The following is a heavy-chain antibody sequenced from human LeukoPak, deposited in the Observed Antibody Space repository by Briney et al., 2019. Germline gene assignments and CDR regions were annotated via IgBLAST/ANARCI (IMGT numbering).Heavy chain of an antibody. J-gene: IGHJ4*02. D-gene: IGHD3-3*01. Sequence: AGGSLRLSCAASGFTFSSYGMHWVRQAPGKGLEWVAVISYDGSNKYYADSVKGRFTISRDNSKNTLYLQMNSLRAEDTAVYYCARYDFWSGHFDYWGQGTLVTVSS. CDR2: ISYDGSNK. CDR3: ARYDFWSGHFDY. CDR1: GFTFSSYG. V-gene: IGHV3-30*03.